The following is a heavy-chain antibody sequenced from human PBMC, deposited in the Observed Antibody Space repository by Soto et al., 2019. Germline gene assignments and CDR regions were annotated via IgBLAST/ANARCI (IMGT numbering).Heavy chain of an antibody. V-gene: IGHV3-53*04. CDR3: AREARLLRFLEWSRSDAFDI. Sequence: EVQLVESGGGLVQPGGSLRLSCAASGFTVSSNYMSWVSQAPGKGLEWVSVSYSGGSTYYADSVKGRFTISRHNSKNTLYLQMNSLRAEDTAVYYCAREARLLRFLEWSRSDAFDIWGQGTMVTVSS. D-gene: IGHD3-3*01. J-gene: IGHJ3*02. CDR1: GFTVSSNY. CDR2: SYSGGST.